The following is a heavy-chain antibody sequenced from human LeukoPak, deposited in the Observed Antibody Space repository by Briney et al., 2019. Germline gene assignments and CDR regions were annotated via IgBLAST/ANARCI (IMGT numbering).Heavy chain of an antibody. Sequence: GGSLRLSCAASGFTFSSYSMNWVRQAPGKGLEWVSYISSSSSTIYYADSVKGRFTISRDNAKNSLYLQMNSLRAEDTAVYYCARVLGYCSSTSCNYFDYWGQGTLVTVSS. CDR1: GFTFSSYS. V-gene: IGHV3-48*01. CDR3: ARVLGYCSSTSCNYFDY. CDR2: ISSSSSTI. D-gene: IGHD2-2*01. J-gene: IGHJ4*02.